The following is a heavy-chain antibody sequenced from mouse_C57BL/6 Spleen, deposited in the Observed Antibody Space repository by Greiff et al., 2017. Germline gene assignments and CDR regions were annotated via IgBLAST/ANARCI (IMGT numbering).Heavy chain of an antibody. D-gene: IGHD2-3*01. Sequence: QVQLQQSGAELVKPGASVKISCKASGYAFSSYWMNWVKQRPGKGLEWIGQIYPGDGDTNYNGKFKGKATVTADKSSSTAYMQLSSLTSEDSAVXFCARWVYDGYYWDYWGQGTTLTVSS. CDR1: GYAFSSYW. J-gene: IGHJ2*01. CDR3: ARWVYDGYYWDY. CDR2: IYPGDGDT. V-gene: IGHV1-80*01.